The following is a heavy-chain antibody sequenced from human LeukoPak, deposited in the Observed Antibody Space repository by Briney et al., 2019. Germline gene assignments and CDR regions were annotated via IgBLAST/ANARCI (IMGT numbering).Heavy chain of an antibody. J-gene: IGHJ4*02. V-gene: IGHV4-61*02. CDR1: GGSISSGSYY. D-gene: IGHD3-3*01. CDR2: IHYTGNT. CDR3: ARHSDFWSGSDY. Sequence: SQTLSLTCTVSGGSISSGSYYWSWIRQSADKELEWIGRIHYTGNTNYNPSLNNRVTISVDTSKNQFSLKLSSVTAADTAVYYCARHSDFWSGSDYWGQGTLVTVSS.